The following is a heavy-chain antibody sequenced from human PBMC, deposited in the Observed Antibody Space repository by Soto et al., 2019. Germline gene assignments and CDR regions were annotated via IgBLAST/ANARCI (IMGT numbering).Heavy chain of an antibody. D-gene: IGHD5-12*01. J-gene: IGHJ3*02. CDR2: ISSSSSTI. Sequence: GGSLRLSCAASGFTFSSYSMNWVRQAPGKGLEGVSYISSSSSTIYYADSVKGRFTISRDNAKNSLYLQMNSLRAEDTAVYYCARDSADIVATYDAFDIWGQGTMVTVSS. V-gene: IGHV3-48*01. CDR3: ARDSADIVATYDAFDI. CDR1: GFTFSSYS.